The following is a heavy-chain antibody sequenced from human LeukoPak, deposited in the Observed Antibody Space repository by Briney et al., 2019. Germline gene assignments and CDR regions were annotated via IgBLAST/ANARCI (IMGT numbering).Heavy chain of an antibody. CDR2: ISGSGGST. D-gene: IGHD6-19*01. CDR1: GFTFSSYA. Sequence: GGSLRLSCAASGFTFSSYAMSWVRQAPGKGLEWVSAISGSGGSTYYADSVKGRFTISRDNSKNTLYLQMNSLRAEDTAVYYCAKETGLVPGAVAGRHPFDYWGQGTLVTVSS. CDR3: AKETGLVPGAVAGRHPFDY. V-gene: IGHV3-23*01. J-gene: IGHJ4*02.